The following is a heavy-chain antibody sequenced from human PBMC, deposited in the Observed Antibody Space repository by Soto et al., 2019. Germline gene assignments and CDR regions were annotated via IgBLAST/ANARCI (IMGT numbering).Heavy chain of an antibody. Sequence: PGESLNSSCKGSGYRFTRYLISWVRPLPGKGLEWMGRIDPSDSYTNYSPSFQGHVTISADKSISTAYLQWSSLKASDTAMYYCATLAAADYYGMDVWGQGATVTVSS. CDR2: IDPSDSYT. J-gene: IGHJ6*02. V-gene: IGHV5-10-1*01. CDR1: GYRFTRYL. CDR3: ATLAAADYYGMDV. D-gene: IGHD6-13*01.